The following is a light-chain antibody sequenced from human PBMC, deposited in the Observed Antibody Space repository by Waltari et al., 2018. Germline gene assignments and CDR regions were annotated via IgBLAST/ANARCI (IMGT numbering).Light chain of an antibody. CDR2: DVR. CDR3: SAYTATDTYV. Sequence: WYQHHPGNAPKLIISDVRQRPSGVTARFSGSKSGYTASLTISGLQTEDEADYYCSAYTATDTYVFGSGTTVTVL. J-gene: IGLJ1*01. V-gene: IGLV2-11*01.